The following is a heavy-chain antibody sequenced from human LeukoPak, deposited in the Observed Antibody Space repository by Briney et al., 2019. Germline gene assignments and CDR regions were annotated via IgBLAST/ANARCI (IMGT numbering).Heavy chain of an antibody. CDR3: ARGRSWGFDP. D-gene: IGHD3-10*01. Sequence: SETLSLTCALYGGSFSGYYWSWIRQPPGKGLEWIGEINHSGSTNYNPSLKSRVTISVDTSKNQFSLKLSSVTAADTAVYYCARGRSWGFDPWGQGTLVTVSS. CDR2: INHSGST. J-gene: IGHJ5*02. V-gene: IGHV4-34*01. CDR1: GGSFSGYY.